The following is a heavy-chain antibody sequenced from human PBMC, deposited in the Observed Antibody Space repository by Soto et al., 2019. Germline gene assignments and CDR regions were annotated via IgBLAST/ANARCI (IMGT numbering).Heavy chain of an antibody. J-gene: IGHJ2*01. CDR1: GFSLSSSGVG. CDR3: VHADYYFRPESSLYYCYFDL. CDR2: IYWDDDK. D-gene: IGHD1-26*01. V-gene: IGHV2-5*02. Sequence: QITLKESGPTLVKPTQTLTLTCSFSGFSLSSSGVGVGWIRQPPGKALEWLALIYWDDDKRYSPSLKGRLPITKYTSETQVGLTMTNMGPVDTARYFCVHADYYFRPESSLYYCYFDLWGRGTLVTVSS.